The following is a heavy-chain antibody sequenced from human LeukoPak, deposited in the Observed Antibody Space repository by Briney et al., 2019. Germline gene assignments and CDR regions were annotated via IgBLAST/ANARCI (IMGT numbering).Heavy chain of an antibody. J-gene: IGHJ4*02. CDR1: GYTFTSYY. Sequence: GASVKVSCKASGYTFTSYYMHWVRQAPGQGLEWMGLINPSGGSTSYAQKFQGRVTMTRDTSTSTVYMELSSLRSEDTAVYYCARGGWAVGATTPPFDYWGQGTLVTVSS. CDR3: ARGGWAVGATTPPFDY. V-gene: IGHV1-46*01. D-gene: IGHD1-26*01. CDR2: INPSGGST.